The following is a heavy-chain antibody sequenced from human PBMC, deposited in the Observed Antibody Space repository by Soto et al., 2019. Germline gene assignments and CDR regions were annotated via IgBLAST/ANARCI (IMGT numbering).Heavy chain of an antibody. J-gene: IGHJ6*02. CDR3: AREGVGDGYNTAGPYYYYYGKDV. CDR2: IYYSGST. D-gene: IGHD5-12*01. V-gene: IGHV4-30-4*01. CDR1: GGSISSGDYY. Sequence: SETLSLTCTVSGGSISSGDYYWSWIRQPPGKGLEWIGCIYYSGSTYYNPSLKSRVTISVDTSKNQFSLKLSSVTAADTAVYYCAREGVGDGYNTAGPYYYYYGKDVWGQGTTVTVSS.